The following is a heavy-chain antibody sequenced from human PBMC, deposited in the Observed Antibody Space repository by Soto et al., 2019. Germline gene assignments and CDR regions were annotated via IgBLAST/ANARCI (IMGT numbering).Heavy chain of an antibody. CDR1: GFTFSSYS. D-gene: IGHD2-15*01. V-gene: IGHV3-21*01. CDR3: ARDSLICSGGSCQRYYYYYYMDV. CDR2: ISSSSSCI. J-gene: IGHJ6*03. Sequence: EVQLVESGGGLVKPGGSLRLSCAASGFTFSSYSMNWVRQAPGKGLEWVSSISSSSSCIYYADSVKGRFTISRDNAKNSLYLQMNSLRAEDTAVYYCARDSLICSGGSCQRYYYYYYMDVWGKGTTVTVSS.